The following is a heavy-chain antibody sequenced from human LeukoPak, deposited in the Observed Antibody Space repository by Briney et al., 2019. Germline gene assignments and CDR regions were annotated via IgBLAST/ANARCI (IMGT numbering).Heavy chain of an antibody. CDR1: GFTFGTYG. CDR2: IWNDGSKT. D-gene: IGHD3-16*01. V-gene: IGHV3-33*01. CDR3: ARYGGVVPGSKMDV. Sequence: TGGSLRLSCAASGFTFGTYGMHWVRQAPGKGLEWVGLIWNDGSKTYYEDSVKGRFTISRANSKNTVDLQMNSLRAEDTAVYYCARYGGVVPGSKMDVWGQGTTVTVSS. J-gene: IGHJ6*02.